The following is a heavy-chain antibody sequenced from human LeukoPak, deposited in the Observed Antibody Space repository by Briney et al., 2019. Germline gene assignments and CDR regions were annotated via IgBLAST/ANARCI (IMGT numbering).Heavy chain of an antibody. Sequence: GASVKVSCKASGYTFTGYYMHWVRQAPGQGLEWMGWINPNSGGTNYAQKFQGRVTMTRDTSISTAYMELSRLRSDDTAVYYCAREGVKIAAAGTLAYWGQGTLVTASS. D-gene: IGHD6-13*01. V-gene: IGHV1-2*02. J-gene: IGHJ4*02. CDR3: AREGVKIAAAGTLAY. CDR2: INPNSGGT. CDR1: GYTFTGYY.